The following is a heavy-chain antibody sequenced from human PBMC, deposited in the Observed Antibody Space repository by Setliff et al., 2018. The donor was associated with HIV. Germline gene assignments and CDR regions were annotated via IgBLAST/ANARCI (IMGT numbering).Heavy chain of an antibody. CDR2: ISSSSSYT. CDR1: EFTFSSYS. D-gene: IGHD1-26*01. J-gene: IGHJ4*02. Sequence: PGGSLRLSCAASEFTFSSYSMNWVRQAPGKGLEWVSYISSSSSYTHYADPVEGRFTISRDNVKNSLYLQMNSLRAEDTAVYYCARDRYSGSSTDYWGQGTLVTVSS. V-gene: IGHV3-21*01. CDR3: ARDRYSGSSTDY.